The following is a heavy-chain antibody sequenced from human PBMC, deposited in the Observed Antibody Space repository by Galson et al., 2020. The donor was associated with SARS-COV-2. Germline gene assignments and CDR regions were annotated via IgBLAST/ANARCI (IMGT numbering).Heavy chain of an antibody. Sequence: GESLKISCAPSGFTFSSYDMHWVRQATGKGLEWVSAIGTAGDTYYPGSVKGRFTIPRENAKNSLYLQMNSLRAGDTAVYYCARAAVAGTFHYYYGMDVWGQGTTVTVSS. CDR3: ARAAVAGTFHYYYGMDV. D-gene: IGHD6-19*01. J-gene: IGHJ6*02. V-gene: IGHV3-13*01. CDR1: GFTFSSYD. CDR2: IGTAGDT.